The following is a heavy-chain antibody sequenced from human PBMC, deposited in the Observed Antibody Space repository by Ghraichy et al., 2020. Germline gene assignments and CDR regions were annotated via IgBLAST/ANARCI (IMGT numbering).Heavy chain of an antibody. J-gene: IGHJ6*02. CDR1: GFTFSTFG. CDR3: ARVPPAYKWKAGYGMDV. D-gene: IGHD1-20*01. CDR2: IDGSTSTI. Sequence: GESLNISCAASGFTFSTFGMHWVRQAPGKGLEWVSTIDGSTSTIYYADSVEGRFTISRDNAKNSLYLQMNSLRDEDTAVYYCARVPPAYKWKAGYGMDVWGQGTTVTVSS. V-gene: IGHV3-48*02.